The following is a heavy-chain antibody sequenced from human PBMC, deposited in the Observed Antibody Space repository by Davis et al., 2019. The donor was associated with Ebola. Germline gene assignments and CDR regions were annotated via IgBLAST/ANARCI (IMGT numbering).Heavy chain of an antibody. Sequence: PGESLKISCAASGFTFSSYAMSWVRQAPGEGLEWVSAISGSGGSTYYADSVKGRFTISRDNSKNTLYLQMNSLRAEDTAVYYCAKDAKTDYYGDYSVYWGQGTLVTVSS. CDR3: AKDAKTDYYGDYSVY. D-gene: IGHD4-17*01. CDR2: ISGSGGST. V-gene: IGHV3-23*01. CDR1: GFTFSSYA. J-gene: IGHJ4*02.